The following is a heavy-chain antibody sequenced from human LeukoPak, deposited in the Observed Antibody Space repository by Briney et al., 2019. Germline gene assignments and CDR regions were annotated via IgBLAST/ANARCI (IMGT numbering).Heavy chain of an antibody. D-gene: IGHD6-19*01. CDR2: ISSSSSYI. V-gene: IGHV3-21*04. J-gene: IGHJ4*02. Sequence: GGSLRLSCAASGFTFSSYSMNWVRQAPGKGLEWVSSISSSSSYIYYADSVKGRFTISRDNAKNSLYLQMNSLRAEDTAVYYCASGYSSGWYEGYFGYWGQGTLVTVSS. CDR3: ASGYSSGWYEGYFGY. CDR1: GFTFSSYS.